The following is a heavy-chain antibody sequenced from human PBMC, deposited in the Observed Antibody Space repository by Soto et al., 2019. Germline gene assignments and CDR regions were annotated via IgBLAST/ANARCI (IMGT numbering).Heavy chain of an antibody. V-gene: IGHV1-18*01. CDR3: ARGVGSGSYYNQYHWFDP. D-gene: IGHD3-10*01. J-gene: IGHJ5*02. Sequence: QVQLVQSGGEVKKPGASVKVSCKASGYTFTNYGISWVRQAPGQGLEWMGWINVYNGNTKYAQKVQGRVTSTTDTSTSTAYMELRSLRSDDKAVYYCARGVGSGSYYNQYHWFDPWGQGTLVTVSS. CDR2: INVYNGNT. CDR1: GYTFTNYG.